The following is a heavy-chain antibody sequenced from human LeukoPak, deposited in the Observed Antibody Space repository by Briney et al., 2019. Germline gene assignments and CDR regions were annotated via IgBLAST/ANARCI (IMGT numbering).Heavy chain of an antibody. Sequence: SETLSLTCTVSGGSINSYYWSWIRQPPGKGLEWIGYIYYSGSTNYNPSLKSRVTISVDTSKNQFSLKLSSVTAADTAVYYCARDVGATSSSYWYFDLWGRGTLVTVSS. CDR3: ARDVGATSSSYWYFDL. CDR2: IYYSGST. V-gene: IGHV4-59*01. D-gene: IGHD1-26*01. J-gene: IGHJ2*01. CDR1: GGSINSYY.